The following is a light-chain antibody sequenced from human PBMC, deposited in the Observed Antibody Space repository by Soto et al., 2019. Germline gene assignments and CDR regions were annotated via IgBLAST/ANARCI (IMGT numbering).Light chain of an antibody. CDR1: QSVSSTY. Sequence: EIVLTQSPGTLFLSPGERPTLPCRASQSVSSTYVAWYQQKPGQAPRLLIYDVSSRATGIPDRFSGSGSGTDFTLTISRLEPEDFAVYFCQEYGISRTFGQGTKV. CDR2: DVS. V-gene: IGKV3-20*01. CDR3: QEYGISRT. J-gene: IGKJ1*01.